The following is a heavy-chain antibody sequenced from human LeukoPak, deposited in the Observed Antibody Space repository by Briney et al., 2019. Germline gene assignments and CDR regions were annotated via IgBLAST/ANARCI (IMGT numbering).Heavy chain of an antibody. Sequence: GGSLRLSCAASGFTFSSHSMNWVRQAPGKGLEWVSAISGSGGSTYYADSVKGRFTISRDNSKNTLYLQMNSLRAEDTAVYYCASRTVGFDPWGQGTLVTVSS. V-gene: IGHV3-23*01. D-gene: IGHD1-14*01. J-gene: IGHJ5*02. CDR1: GFTFSSHS. CDR3: ASRTVGFDP. CDR2: ISGSGGST.